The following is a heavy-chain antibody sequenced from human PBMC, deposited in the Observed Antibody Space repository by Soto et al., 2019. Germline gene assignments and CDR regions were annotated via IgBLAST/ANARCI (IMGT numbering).Heavy chain of an antibody. Sequence: QVHFLQSGPEVKQPGASVKVSCKAFGYTFSNYPIHWVRQAPGQSLEWLGWINPDKGNTKYSQTFQGRVTITRDTSAKTAYGELSSLISEDTAVYYCARVSGIVALYALVVWGQGTTVTVSS. J-gene: IGHJ6*02. V-gene: IGHV1-3*01. CDR2: INPDKGNT. D-gene: IGHD2-15*01. CDR3: ARVSGIVALYALVV. CDR1: GYTFSNYP.